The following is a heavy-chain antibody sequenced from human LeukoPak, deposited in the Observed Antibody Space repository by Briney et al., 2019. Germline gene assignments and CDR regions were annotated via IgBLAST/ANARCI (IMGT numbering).Heavy chain of an antibody. CDR1: GFTFSSYW. V-gene: IGHV3-23*01. D-gene: IGHD3-10*01. J-gene: IGHJ4*02. CDR2: ISGGLST. CDR3: AKQVLSSGSYIDD. Sequence: GGSLRLSCAASGFTFSSYWMSWVRQAPGKGLEWVCSISGGLSTYYAESVQGRFTISRDNSKETLYLQMNSLRDEDTALYYCAKQVLSSGSYIDDWGQGTLVTVSS.